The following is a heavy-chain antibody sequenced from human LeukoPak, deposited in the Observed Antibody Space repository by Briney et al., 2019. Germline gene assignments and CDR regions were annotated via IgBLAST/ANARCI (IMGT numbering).Heavy chain of an antibody. CDR3: ARGSLKSRSRSSEVYY. D-gene: IGHD6-6*01. CDR2: INPNSGGT. CDR1: GYTFTVCY. Sequence: ASVKVSCKASGYTFTVCYMHWVRQAPGQGLEWMGWINPNSGGTNYAQKFQGRVTMTRDTSISTAYMELSRLRSDDTAVYYCARGSLKSRSRSSEVYYWGQGTLVTVSS. V-gene: IGHV1-2*02. J-gene: IGHJ4*02.